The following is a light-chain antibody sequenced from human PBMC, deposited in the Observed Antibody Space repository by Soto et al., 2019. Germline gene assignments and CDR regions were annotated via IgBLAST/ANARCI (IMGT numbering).Light chain of an antibody. CDR3: SSYTSSSTLEGV. Sequence: QSALTQPASVSGSPGQSITISCTGTSSDVGGYNYVSWYQQHPGKAPKLMIYEVSNRPSGVSNRFSGSKSGNTASLTISGLQAEDEADYYCSSYTSSSTLEGVFGTGTNLTVL. J-gene: IGLJ1*01. CDR1: SSDVGGYNY. CDR2: EVS. V-gene: IGLV2-14*01.